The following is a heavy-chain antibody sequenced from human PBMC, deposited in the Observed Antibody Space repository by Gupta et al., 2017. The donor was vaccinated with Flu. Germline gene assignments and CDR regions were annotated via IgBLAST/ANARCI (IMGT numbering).Heavy chain of an antibody. CDR2: ISYDGSNK. J-gene: IGHJ4*02. CDR1: GFTFSSYG. Sequence: QVQLVESGGGVVQPGRSLRLSCAASGFTFSSYGMHWVRQAPGKGLEWVAVISYDGSNKYYADAVKGRFTISRDNSKNTLYLQMNSLRAEDTAVYYCAKDPQYNWNDVSYFDYWGQGTLVTVSS. CDR3: AKDPQYNWNDVSYFDY. D-gene: IGHD1-1*01. V-gene: IGHV3-30*18.